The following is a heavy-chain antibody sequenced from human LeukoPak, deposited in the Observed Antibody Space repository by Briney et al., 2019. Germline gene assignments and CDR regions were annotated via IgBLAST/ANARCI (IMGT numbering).Heavy chain of an antibody. CDR2: IKENGSQK. J-gene: IGHJ4*02. CDR1: GLTLSSNW. Sequence: GGSLRLSCAASGLTLSSNWMHWVRQAPGKGLEWVATIKENGSQKYYVGSVKGRFTISRDNANNSLYLQMNSLRAEDTAVYYCARQSGGLDYWGQGTLVTVSS. V-gene: IGHV3-7*02. CDR3: ARQSGGLDY.